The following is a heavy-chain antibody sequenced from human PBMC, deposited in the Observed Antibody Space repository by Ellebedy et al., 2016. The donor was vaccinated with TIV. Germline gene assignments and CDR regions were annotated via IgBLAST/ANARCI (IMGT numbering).Heavy chain of an antibody. CDR1: GYTFTSYY. J-gene: IGHJ4*02. Sequence: AASVKVSCKASGYTFTSYYMHCVRQAPGQGREWMGIINPSGDSTSYAQTFQCRVTMTRDTSTSTVYMELSSLRSEYTAVYYCARDPDYSNREDYFDYWGQGTLVTVSS. CDR2: INPSGDST. CDR3: ARDPDYSNREDYFDY. D-gene: IGHD4-11*01. V-gene: IGHV1-46*01.